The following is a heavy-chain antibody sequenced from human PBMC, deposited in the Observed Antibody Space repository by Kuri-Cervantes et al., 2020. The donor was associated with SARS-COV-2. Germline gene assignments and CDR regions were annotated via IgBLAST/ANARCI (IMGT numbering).Heavy chain of an antibody. CDR1: GDTFTISA. V-gene: IGHV1-69*04. CDR2: IVPIVGRP. CDR3: ARDSIPTLGYCSSTSCYVPYNWFDP. D-gene: IGHD2-2*01. J-gene: IGHJ5*02. Sequence: SVKVSCKASGDTFTISAITWVRLVPGQGLQWMGRIVPIVGRPDYAPKFQGRVTITADSSTSTAYMELSSLRSEDTAVYYCARDSIPTLGYCSSTSCYVPYNWFDPWGQGTLVTVSS.